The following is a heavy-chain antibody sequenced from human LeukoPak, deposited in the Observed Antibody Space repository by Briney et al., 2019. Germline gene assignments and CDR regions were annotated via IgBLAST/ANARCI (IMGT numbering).Heavy chain of an antibody. Sequence: GSLRLSCAASGFTFSSSWMTWVRQAPGKGLEWVANIKQDGSEKYYVDSVKGRFTISRDNAKNSLDLQMNSLRAEDTALYYCARDSSGWYGWFDPWGQGTLVTVSS. CDR3: ARDSSGWYGWFDP. CDR2: IKQDGSEK. J-gene: IGHJ5*02. V-gene: IGHV3-7*01. CDR1: GFTFSSSW. D-gene: IGHD6-13*01.